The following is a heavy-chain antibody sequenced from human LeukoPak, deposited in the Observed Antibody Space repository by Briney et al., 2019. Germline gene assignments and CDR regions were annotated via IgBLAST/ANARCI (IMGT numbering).Heavy chain of an antibody. CDR1: GNTFTNNG. D-gene: IGHD4-11*01. CDR3: ARAGMTTGDY. CDR2: ISAYNGHT. V-gene: IGHV1-18*01. Sequence: ASVKVSCKASGNTFTNNGISWVRQPPGQGLEWMGWISAYNGHTNYAQKLQGRVTMTTDTSTSTAYMELRSPRSDDTAVYYCARAGMTTGDYWGQGTLVTVSS. J-gene: IGHJ4*02.